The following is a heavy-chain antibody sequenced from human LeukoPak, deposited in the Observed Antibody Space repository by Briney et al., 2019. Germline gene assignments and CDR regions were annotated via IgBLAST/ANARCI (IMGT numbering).Heavy chain of an antibody. V-gene: IGHV4-39*07. CDR2: IYYSGST. CDR1: GGSISSRSYY. D-gene: IGHD3-3*01. Sequence: SETLSLTCTVSGGSISSRSYYWGWIRQPPGKGLEWIGSIYYSGSTYYNPSLKSRVTISVDTSKNQFSLKLSSVTAADTAVYYCARVSEGPAFDIWGQGTMVTVSS. J-gene: IGHJ3*02. CDR3: ARVSEGPAFDI.